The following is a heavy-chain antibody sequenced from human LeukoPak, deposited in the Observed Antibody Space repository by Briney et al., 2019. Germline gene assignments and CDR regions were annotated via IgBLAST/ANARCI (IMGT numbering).Heavy chain of an antibody. Sequence: SETLSLTCTVSGGSISSGAYYWSWIRQHPGKGLEWIGYIDYSGSTYYNPSLMSRVTISVDTSKNQFSLKLSSVTAADTAVYYCARDSRSLGLHAFDIWGQGTMVTVSS. V-gene: IGHV4-31*03. CDR2: IDYSGST. D-gene: IGHD1-7*01. CDR3: ARDSRSLGLHAFDI. J-gene: IGHJ3*02. CDR1: GGSISSGAYY.